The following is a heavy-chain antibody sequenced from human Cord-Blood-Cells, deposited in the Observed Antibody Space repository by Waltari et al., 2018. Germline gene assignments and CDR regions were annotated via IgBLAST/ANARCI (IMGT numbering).Heavy chain of an antibody. CDR3: ARHHQTTCFDY. CDR1: GGSFSGYY. J-gene: IGHJ4*02. V-gene: IGHV4-34*01. Sequence: VQLQQWGAGLLKPSETLSLTCAVYGGSFSGYYWSWIRQPPGKGLEWIGEINHSGSTNYNPSLKSRVTISVDTSKNQFSLKLSSVTAADTAVYYCARHHQTTCFDYWGQGTLVTVSS. D-gene: IGHD4-17*01. CDR2: INHSGST.